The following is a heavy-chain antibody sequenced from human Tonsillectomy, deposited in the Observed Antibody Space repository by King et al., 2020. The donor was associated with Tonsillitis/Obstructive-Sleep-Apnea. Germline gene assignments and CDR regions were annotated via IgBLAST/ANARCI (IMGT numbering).Heavy chain of an antibody. D-gene: IGHD1-26*01. V-gene: IGHV4-39*01. CDR1: GGSTSSSSYY. J-gene: IGHJ6*03. CDR3: ARLATDYYYYMDV. Sequence: QLQESGPGLVKPSETLSRTCTVSGGSTSSSSYYWGWIRKPPGKGLEWIGSIYYSGTTYYNPSLKCRVTLSVDSSKNQFSLKLTSVTAADTAVYYCARLATDYYYYMDVWGKGTTVTVSS. CDR2: IYYSGTT.